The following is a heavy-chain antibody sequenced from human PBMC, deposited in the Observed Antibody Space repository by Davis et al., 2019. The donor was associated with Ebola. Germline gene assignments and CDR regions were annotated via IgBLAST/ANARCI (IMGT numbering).Heavy chain of an antibody. J-gene: IGHJ4*02. Sequence: PGGSLRLSCAASGFTFSNYAMSWVRQAPGKGSEWVSGISAVGYNTYHADSVRGRFTISRDNSKNTLYLQMNSLSGDDTAVYYCATCGFCISTSGVDYWGQGTLVSVFS. D-gene: IGHD6-19*01. CDR2: ISAVGYNT. V-gene: IGHV3-23*01. CDR1: GFTFSNYA. CDR3: ATCGFCISTSGVDY.